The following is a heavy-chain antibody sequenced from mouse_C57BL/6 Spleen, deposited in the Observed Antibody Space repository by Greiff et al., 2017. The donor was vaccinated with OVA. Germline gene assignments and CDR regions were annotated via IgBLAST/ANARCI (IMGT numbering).Heavy chain of an antibody. CDR2: IDPSDSYT. J-gene: IGHJ2*01. D-gene: IGHD1-1*01. CDR1: GYTFTSYW. CDR3: ASHYYGSSYGFDY. Sequence: QVQLKQPGAELVKPGASVKLSCKASGYTFTSYWMQWVKQRPGQGLEWIGEIDPSDSYTNYNQKFKGKATLTVDTSSSTAYMQLSSLTSEDSAVYYCASHYYGSSYGFDYWGKGTTLTVSS. V-gene: IGHV1-50*01.